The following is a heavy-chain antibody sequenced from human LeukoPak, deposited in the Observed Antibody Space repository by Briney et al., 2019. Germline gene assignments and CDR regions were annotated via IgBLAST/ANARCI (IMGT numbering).Heavy chain of an antibody. D-gene: IGHD5-18*01. V-gene: IGHV1-46*01. Sequence: ASVEVSCKASGYTFTSYYMHWVRQAPGQGLEWMGLINPSVDSTSYAQKFQGRVTMTRDTSTCTVYMELSSLRSEDTAVYYCARVSRGYTYGSFDYWGQGTLVTVSS. CDR1: GYTFTSYY. CDR2: INPSVDST. CDR3: ARVSRGYTYGSFDY. J-gene: IGHJ4*02.